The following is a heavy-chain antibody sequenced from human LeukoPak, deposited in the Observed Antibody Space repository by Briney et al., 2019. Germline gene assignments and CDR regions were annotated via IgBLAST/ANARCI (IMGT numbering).Heavy chain of an antibody. CDR2: IIPILGIA. J-gene: IGHJ4*02. CDR3: ARSPRLFRYPNFDY. Sequence: GASVKVSCKASGYTFTSYDINWVRQATGQGLEWMGRIIPILGIANYAQKFQGRVTITADKSTSTAYMELSSLRSEDTAVYYCARSPRLFRYPNFDYWGQGTLVTVSS. CDR1: GYTFTSYD. D-gene: IGHD1-1*01. V-gene: IGHV1-69*04.